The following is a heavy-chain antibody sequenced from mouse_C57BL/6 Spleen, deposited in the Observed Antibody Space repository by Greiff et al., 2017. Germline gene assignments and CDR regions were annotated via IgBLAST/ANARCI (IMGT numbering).Heavy chain of an antibody. V-gene: IGHV5-16*01. CDR1: GFTFSDYY. CDR3: ARDQHYYGSSPYAMDY. CDR2: INYDGSST. Sequence: EVKLVESEGGLVQPGSSMKLSCTASGFTFSDYYMAWVRQVPEKGLEWVANINYDGSSTYYLDSLKSRFIISRDNAKNILYLQMSSLKSEDTATYYCARDQHYYGSSPYAMDYWGQGTSVTVSS. D-gene: IGHD1-1*01. J-gene: IGHJ4*01.